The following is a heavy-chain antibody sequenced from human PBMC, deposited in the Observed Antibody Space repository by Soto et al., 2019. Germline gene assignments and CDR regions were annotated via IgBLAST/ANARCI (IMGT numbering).Heavy chain of an antibody. V-gene: IGHV4-30-4*01. CDR2: IYFRGNS. CDR3: ARSGGTNSWYGVFDF. J-gene: IGHJ4*02. D-gene: IGHD1-7*01. CDR1: GDSITSSPYY. Sequence: QVQLQQSGPGLVKPSQTLSVTCTVSGDSITSSPYYWSWVRQLPGRGLEWIGYIYFRGNSYYNPSHKSRVTISLDTSKNQFSLELNSVTAADTALYFCARSGGTNSWYGVFDFWGQGTLVNVSS.